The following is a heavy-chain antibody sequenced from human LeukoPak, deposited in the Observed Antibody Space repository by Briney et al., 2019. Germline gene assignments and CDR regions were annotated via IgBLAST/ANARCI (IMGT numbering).Heavy chain of an antibody. Sequence: GGSLRLSCAVSGFTFSSYFMSWVRQAPGKGLEWVSGISNNGGSTYYADSVKGRFTISRDNSRNTLYLQINSLSAEDTAVYYCAKIRPSSVNYWGQGTLVTVSS. CDR3: AKIRPSSVNY. V-gene: IGHV3-23*01. J-gene: IGHJ4*02. CDR1: GFTFSSYF. CDR2: ISNNGGST. D-gene: IGHD3-3*01.